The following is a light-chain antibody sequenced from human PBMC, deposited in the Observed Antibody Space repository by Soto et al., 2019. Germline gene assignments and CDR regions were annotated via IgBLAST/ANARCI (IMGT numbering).Light chain of an antibody. CDR1: SSNIGAGYD. V-gene: IGLV1-40*01. CDR3: QSYDSSLSGVV. CDR2: GNS. J-gene: IGLJ2*01. Sequence: QAVLTQPPSVSGAPGHRGTISCTGSSSNIGAGYDVHWYQQLPGTAPKLLIYGNSNRPSGVPDRFSGSKSGTSASLAITGLQAEDEADYYCQSYDSSLSGVVFGGGTKVTVL.